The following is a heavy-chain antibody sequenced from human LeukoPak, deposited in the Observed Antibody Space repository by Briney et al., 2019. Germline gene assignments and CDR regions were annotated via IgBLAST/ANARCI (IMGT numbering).Heavy chain of an antibody. CDR3: ATEKTGTTGGDFDY. J-gene: IGHJ4*02. CDR1: GYTFTDYY. Sequence: ASAKVSCKVSGYTFTDYYMHWVQQAPGKGLEWMGLVDPEDGETIYAEKFQGRVTITADTATDTAYMELSSLRSEDTAVYYCATEKTGTTGGDFDYWGQGTMVTVSS. CDR2: VDPEDGET. D-gene: IGHD1-1*01. V-gene: IGHV1-69-2*01.